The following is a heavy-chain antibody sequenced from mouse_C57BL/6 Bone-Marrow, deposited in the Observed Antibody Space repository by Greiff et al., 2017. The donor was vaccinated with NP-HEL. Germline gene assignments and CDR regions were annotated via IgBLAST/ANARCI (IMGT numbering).Heavy chain of an antibody. J-gene: IGHJ4*01. CDR2: IRNKANGYTT. CDR3: ARYDYGGLMDY. D-gene: IGHD2-4*01. CDR1: GFTFTDYY. Sequence: EVMLVESGGGLVQPGGSLSLSCAASGFTFTDYYMSWVRQPPGKALEWLGFIRNKANGYTTEYSASVKGRFTISRDNSQSILYLQMNALGAEDSATYYCARYDYGGLMDYWGQGTSVTVSS. V-gene: IGHV7-3*01.